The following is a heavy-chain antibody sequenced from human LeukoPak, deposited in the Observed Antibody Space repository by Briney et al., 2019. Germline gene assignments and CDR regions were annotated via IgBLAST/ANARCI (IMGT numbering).Heavy chain of an antibody. V-gene: IGHV3-33*01. CDR2: IWYDGSNK. D-gene: IGHD2/OR15-2a*01. CDR1: GFTFSSYG. CDR3: AREVLDSEEAFDI. J-gene: IGHJ3*02. Sequence: PGGSLRLSCAASGFTFSSYGMHWVRQAPGKGLEWVAVIWYDGSNKYYADSVKGRFTISRDNSKNTLYLQMNSLRAEDTAVYYCAREVLDSEEAFDIWGQGTMVTVSS.